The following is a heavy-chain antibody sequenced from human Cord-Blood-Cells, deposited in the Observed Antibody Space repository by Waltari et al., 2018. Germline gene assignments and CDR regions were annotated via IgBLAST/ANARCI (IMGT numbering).Heavy chain of an antibody. CDR2: INPSGGST. CDR3: ARDLYTFDY. D-gene: IGHD1-20*01. J-gene: IGHJ4*02. CDR1: GSTATSYN. Sequence: QVQLVQSGSEVKKPGASVKVSCKASGSTATSYNMHWVRQAPGQGLEWMGIINPSGGSTSYAQKFQGRVTMTRDTSTSTVYMELSSLRSEDTAVYYCARDLYTFDYWGQGTLVTVSS. V-gene: IGHV1-46*01.